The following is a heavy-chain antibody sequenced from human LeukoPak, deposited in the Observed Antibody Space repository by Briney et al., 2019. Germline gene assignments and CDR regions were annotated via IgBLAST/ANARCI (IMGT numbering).Heavy chain of an antibody. J-gene: IGHJ6*02. D-gene: IGHD1-20*01. CDR1: GYTFTSFV. V-gene: IGHV1-18*01. CDR3: ARESNWNHGMDV. CDR2: ISAYNGNS. Sequence: ASVKVSCKASGYTFTSFVMSWVRQAPGQGLEWMGWISAYNGNSNYAQKFRGTVTMTIETSTGTAYMELRSLRSDDTAVYYCARESNWNHGMDVWGQGTKVTVSS.